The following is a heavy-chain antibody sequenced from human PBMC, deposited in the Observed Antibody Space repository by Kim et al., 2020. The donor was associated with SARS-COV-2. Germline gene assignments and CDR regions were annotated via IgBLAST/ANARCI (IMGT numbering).Heavy chain of an antibody. CDR1: GFTFRDYW. CDR3: ASRGYYSGIDGYEI. CDR2: IHFDGSTT. Sequence: GGSLRLSCAASGFTFRDYWMHWVRQVPGKGLVWVARIHFDGSTTTYADSVKGRFTISRDNAKNTVALQMNSLRVEDTAIYYCASRGYYSGIDGYEIWGQGTMVTVSS. D-gene: IGHD2-15*01. J-gene: IGHJ3*02. V-gene: IGHV3-74*01.